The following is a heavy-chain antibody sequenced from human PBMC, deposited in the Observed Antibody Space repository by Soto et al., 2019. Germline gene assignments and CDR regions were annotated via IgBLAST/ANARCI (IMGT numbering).Heavy chain of an antibody. CDR3: VRDEGPDY. Sequence: EVQLLESGGGLVQPGGSLRLSCAASGFTVNNHAMHWVRQAPGEGLEWVSGFAGDFINTRYADSVRGRFTISRDTSKNTLSLQMDSLRVEDTAIYSCVRDEGPDYWGQGTLVTVSS. J-gene: IGHJ4*02. CDR2: FAGDFINT. V-gene: IGHV3-23*01. CDR1: GFTVNNHA.